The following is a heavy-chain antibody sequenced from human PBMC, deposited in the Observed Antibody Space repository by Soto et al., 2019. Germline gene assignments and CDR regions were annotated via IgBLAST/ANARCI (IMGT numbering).Heavy chain of an antibody. CDR3: ARRHSGGFFRFFDS. J-gene: IGHJ4*02. D-gene: IGHD2-15*01. CDR2: TGSGTGPG. CDR1: GGSLSTNP. V-gene: IGHV1-69*06. Sequence: SVKVSCKASGGSLSTNPISWVRQAPGQGLEWMGGTGSGTGPGNHAQKFQGRLTVTADKSMSTVYVELTNLSSEDTAVYYCARRHSGGFFRFFDSWGQGTLVTVSS.